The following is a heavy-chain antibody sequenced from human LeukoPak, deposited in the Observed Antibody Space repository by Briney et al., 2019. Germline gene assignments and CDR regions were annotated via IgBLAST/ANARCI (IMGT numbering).Heavy chain of an antibody. CDR2: ISGSGGST. J-gene: IGHJ6*02. D-gene: IGHD1-1*01. Sequence: TGGSLRLSCAASGFIFSSYAMSWVRQAPGKGLEWVSAISGSGGSTYYADSVKGRFTNSRDNSKNTLYLQMNSLRAEDTAVYYCAKAGAPRRSPLYYYYGMDVWGQGTTVTVSS. V-gene: IGHV3-23*01. CDR3: AKAGAPRRSPLYYYYGMDV. CDR1: GFIFSSYA.